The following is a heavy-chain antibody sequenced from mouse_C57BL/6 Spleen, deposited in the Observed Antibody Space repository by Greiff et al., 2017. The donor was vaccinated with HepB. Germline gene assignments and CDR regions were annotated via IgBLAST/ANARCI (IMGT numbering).Heavy chain of an antibody. CDR3: TRGYYDYDGGYAMDY. D-gene: IGHD2-4*01. J-gene: IGHJ4*01. CDR2: ISSGGDYI. Sequence: EVQLQESGEGLVKPGGSLKLSCAASGFTFSSYAMSWVRQTPEKRLEWVAYISSGGDYIYYADTVKGRFTISRDNARNTLYLQMSSLKSEDTAMYYCTRGYYDYDGGYAMDYWGQGTSVTVSS. V-gene: IGHV5-9-1*02. CDR1: GFTFSSYA.